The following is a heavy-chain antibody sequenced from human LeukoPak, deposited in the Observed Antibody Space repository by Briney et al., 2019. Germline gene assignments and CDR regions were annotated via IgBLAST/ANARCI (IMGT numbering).Heavy chain of an antibody. CDR3: AAARNYDFWSGYPPGLEFDP. Sequence: SVKVSCKASGFTFTSSAMQWVRQARGQRLEWIGWIVVGSGNTNYAQKFQERVTITRDMSTSTAYMELSSLRSEDTAVYYCAAARNYDFWSGYPPGLEFDPWGQGTLVTVSS. CDR1: GFTFTSSA. V-gene: IGHV1-58*02. J-gene: IGHJ5*02. D-gene: IGHD3-3*01. CDR2: IVVGSGNT.